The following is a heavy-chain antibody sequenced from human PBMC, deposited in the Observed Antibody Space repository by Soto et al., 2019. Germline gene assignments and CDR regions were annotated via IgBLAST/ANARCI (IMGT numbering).Heavy chain of an antibody. CDR1: GFTFSSYA. V-gene: IGHV4-39*01. CDR2: IFYSGST. D-gene: IGHD6-19*01. Sequence: VQLLESGGGLVQPGGSLTLSCAASGFTFSSYAMNWVRQAPGKGLEWIGTIFYSGSTYYNPSLKSRVTISVDTSKNHFSLNLNSVTAADTAVYYCARRGAVTVSPFADWGQGTLVTVSS. CDR3: ARRGAVTVSPFAD. J-gene: IGHJ4*02.